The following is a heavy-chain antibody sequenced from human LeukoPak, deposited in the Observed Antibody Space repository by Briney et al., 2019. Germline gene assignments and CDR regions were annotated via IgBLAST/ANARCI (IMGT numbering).Heavy chain of an antibody. CDR2: MNPNSGNT. Sequence: ASVKVSCKASGYTFTSYDINWVRQATGQGLEWMGWMNPNSGNTGYAQKFQGRVTITRNTSIGTAYMELSSLRSEDTAVYYCARGEYGSSPLNYWGQGTLVTVSS. J-gene: IGHJ4*02. V-gene: IGHV1-8*03. CDR1: GYTFTSYD. D-gene: IGHD6-6*01. CDR3: ARGEYGSSPLNY.